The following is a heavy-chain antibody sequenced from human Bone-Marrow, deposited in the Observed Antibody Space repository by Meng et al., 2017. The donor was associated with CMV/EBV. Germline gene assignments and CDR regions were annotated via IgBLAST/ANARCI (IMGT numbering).Heavy chain of an antibody. CDR1: GFTFSSYA. CDR3: ARDQFSPGAFDI. Sequence: GQSLRLSCAASGFTFSSYAMHWVRQAPGKWLEWVAVISYDGSNKYYADSVTGRFSISRDNSKNTLYLQMNSLRAEDTDVYFCARDQFSPGAFDIWGQGTMVTVSS. V-gene: IGHV3-30-3*01. CDR2: ISYDGSNK. J-gene: IGHJ3*02. D-gene: IGHD3-3*01.